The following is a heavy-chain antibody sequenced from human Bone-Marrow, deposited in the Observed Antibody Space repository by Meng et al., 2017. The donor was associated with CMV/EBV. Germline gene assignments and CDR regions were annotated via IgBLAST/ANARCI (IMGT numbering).Heavy chain of an antibody. D-gene: IGHD2-2*01. Sequence: GESLKISCAASGLRFGDFAISWVRQAPGKGLEWISLIRSKPYGGTPEYAASVRGRFTTSRDDSKSIVYLQMNTLTSEDTAVYYCTSALVPAARRQFDYWGQGTRVTGSS. CDR2: IRSKPYGGTP. CDR3: TSALVPAARRQFDY. J-gene: IGHJ4*02. V-gene: IGHV3-49*04. CDR1: GLRFGDFA.